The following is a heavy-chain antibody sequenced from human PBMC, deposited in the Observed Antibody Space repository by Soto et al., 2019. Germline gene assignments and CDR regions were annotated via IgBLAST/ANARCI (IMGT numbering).Heavy chain of an antibody. J-gene: IGHJ4*02. Sequence: EVQLVESGGGLVQTGGSLRLSCAASGFTFSSRWMHWVRQAPGKGLGWVSRINSDGTTITYADSVKGRFTISRDNAKNTLYLQMNSLRAEDTAVYYCARGTQTTVTTRLFDCWGQGTLVTVSS. CDR1: GFTFSSRW. CDR3: ARGTQTTVTTRLFDC. D-gene: IGHD4-17*01. CDR2: INSDGTTI. V-gene: IGHV3-74*01.